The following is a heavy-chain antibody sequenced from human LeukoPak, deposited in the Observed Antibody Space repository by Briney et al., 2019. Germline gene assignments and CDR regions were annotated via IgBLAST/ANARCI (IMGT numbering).Heavy chain of an antibody. CDR2: ITTGDGNT. Sequence: GGSLRLSCTASGFTFSSYTMTWVRQAPGKGLKWVSTITTGDGNTYYADSVKGRLTVSRDNSKNTLYLQMNSLRAEDTAVYYCARAPIYSSGWYGDYWGQGTLVTVSS. J-gene: IGHJ4*02. CDR1: GFTFSSYT. V-gene: IGHV3-23*01. CDR3: ARAPIYSSGWYGDY. D-gene: IGHD6-19*01.